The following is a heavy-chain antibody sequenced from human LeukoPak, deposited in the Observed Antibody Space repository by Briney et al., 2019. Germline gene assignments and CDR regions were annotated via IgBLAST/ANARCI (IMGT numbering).Heavy chain of an antibody. V-gene: IGHV4-34*01. CDR3: ARSTYYYDSSGYYWGGYFDY. CDR1: GGSISSYY. J-gene: IGHJ4*02. D-gene: IGHD3-22*01. Sequence: PSETLSLTCTVSGGSISSYYWSWIRQPPGKGLEWIGEIHHSGYTNYNPSLKSRVTISVDTSKSQFSLKLSSVTAADTAVYYCARSTYYYDSSGYYWGGYFDYWGQGTLVTVSS. CDR2: IHHSGYT.